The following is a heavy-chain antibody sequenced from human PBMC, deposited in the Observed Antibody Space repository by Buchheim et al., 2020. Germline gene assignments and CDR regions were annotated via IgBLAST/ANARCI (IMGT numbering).Heavy chain of an antibody. J-gene: IGHJ6*02. V-gene: IGHV3-74*01. CDR2: INPDGSDT. D-gene: IGHD2-15*01. Sequence: EERLVESGGGLGQPGGSLRLSCAASGFTFCSDWMHWVCQDPGKGLVWVSRINPDGSDTTYADSVKGRFTISRDNGRNTLYLQMNSLRGEDTAIYYCTRSANFFRGMDVWGQGTT. CDR3: TRSANFFRGMDV. CDR1: GFTFCSDW.